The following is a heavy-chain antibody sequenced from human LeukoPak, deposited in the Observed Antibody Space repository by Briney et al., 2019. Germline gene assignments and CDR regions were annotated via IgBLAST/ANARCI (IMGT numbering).Heavy chain of an antibody. V-gene: IGHV4-61*02. D-gene: IGHD3-10*01. CDR1: GGSISSSNYY. CDR2: IYTSGST. Sequence: SETLSLTCSVSGGSISSSNYYWNWIRQPAGKGLEWIGRIYTSGSTNYNPSLKSRVTISVDTSKNQFSLKLSSVTAADTALYYCARGLWFGDENPPYFDYWGQGTLVTVSS. J-gene: IGHJ4*02. CDR3: ARGLWFGDENPPYFDY.